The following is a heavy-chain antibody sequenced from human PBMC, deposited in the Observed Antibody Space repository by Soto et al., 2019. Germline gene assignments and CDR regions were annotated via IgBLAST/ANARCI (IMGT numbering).Heavy chain of an antibody. V-gene: IGHV4-39*01. CDR1: GDSISSSNYY. CDR3: ARHGGAVAVTVGYFQH. CDR2: SYYSGST. D-gene: IGHD6-19*01. J-gene: IGHJ1*01. Sequence: QLQLQESGPGLVKPSETLSLTCIVSGDSISSSNYYWGWIRQPPGKGLEWIGSSYYSGSTYYNPSLKSRVTISVDTSKNQFSLKLSAVTAADTAVYDCARHGGAVAVTVGYFQHWGQGTMVTVSS.